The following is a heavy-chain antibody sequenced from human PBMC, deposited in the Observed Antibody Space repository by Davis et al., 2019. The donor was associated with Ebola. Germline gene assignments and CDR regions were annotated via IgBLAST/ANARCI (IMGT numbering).Heavy chain of an antibody. Sequence: GESLKISCAASGFTFSTYSMSWVRHAPGKGLEWVSSISSYRDYIYYADSAKGRFTISRDNAKNSLYLQRNSLRAGDTAVYYCARATGCDYWGQGTLVIVSS. V-gene: IGHV3-21*01. CDR2: ISSYRDYI. J-gene: IGHJ4*02. D-gene: IGHD4-11*01. CDR3: ARATGCDY. CDR1: GFTFSTYS.